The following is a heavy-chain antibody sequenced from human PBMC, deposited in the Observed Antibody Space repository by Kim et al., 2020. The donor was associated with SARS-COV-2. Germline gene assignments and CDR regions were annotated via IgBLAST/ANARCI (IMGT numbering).Heavy chain of an antibody. CDR1: GYTFTSYY. CDR3: ARSGDWGIVVGGQGYFDY. V-gene: IGHV1-46*01. J-gene: IGHJ4*02. Sequence: ASVKVSCKASGYTFTSYYMHWVRQAPGQGLEWMGIINPSGGSTSYAQKFQGRVTMTRDTSTSTVYMELSSLRSEDTAVYYCARSGDWGIVVGGQGYFDYWGQGTLVTVSS. D-gene: IGHD3-22*01. CDR2: INPSGGST.